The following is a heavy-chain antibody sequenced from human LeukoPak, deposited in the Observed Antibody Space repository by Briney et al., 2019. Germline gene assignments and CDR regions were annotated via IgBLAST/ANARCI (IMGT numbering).Heavy chain of an antibody. Sequence: PGGSLRLSRAGSGFPFSSHGMNWVRQAPGKGLEWVSGISPGGGPTYYADSVKGRFTISRDDSKNTLYLQMKNLRAEDTAVYYCAKDGAWLRFDDWGQGILVTVSS. V-gene: IGHV3-23*01. CDR1: GFPFSSHG. J-gene: IGHJ4*02. CDR3: AKDGAWLRFDD. CDR2: ISPGGGPT. D-gene: IGHD5-12*01.